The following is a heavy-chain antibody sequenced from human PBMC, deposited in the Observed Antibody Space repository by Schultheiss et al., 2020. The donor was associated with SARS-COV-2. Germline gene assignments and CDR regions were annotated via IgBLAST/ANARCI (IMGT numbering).Heavy chain of an antibody. V-gene: IGHV3-9*01. CDR3: AKDWGHTAMVDDAFDI. D-gene: IGHD5-18*01. CDR2: ISWNSGSI. CDR1: GFTFDDYA. J-gene: IGHJ3*02. Sequence: GGSLRLSCAASGFTFDDYAMHWVRQAPGKGLEWVSGISWNSGSIGYADSVKGRFTISRDNSKNTLYLQMNSLRAEDTAVYYCAKDWGHTAMVDDAFDIWGQGTMVTVSS.